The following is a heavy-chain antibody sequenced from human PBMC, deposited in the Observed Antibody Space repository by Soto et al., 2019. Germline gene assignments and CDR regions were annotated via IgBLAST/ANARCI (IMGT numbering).Heavy chain of an antibody. CDR2: INHSEST. CDR1: GGSFSGYY. CDR3: AGGGSIVVATRRLMDV. J-gene: IGHJ6*03. D-gene: IGHD3-22*01. Sequence: SETLSLTCAVYGGSFSGYYWSWIRQPPGKGLEWIGEINHSESTNYNPSLKSRITITVDTSKNQFPFKLSSVTVADTAFYYCAGGGSIVVATRRLMDVWGKGTTVTVSS. V-gene: IGHV4-34*01.